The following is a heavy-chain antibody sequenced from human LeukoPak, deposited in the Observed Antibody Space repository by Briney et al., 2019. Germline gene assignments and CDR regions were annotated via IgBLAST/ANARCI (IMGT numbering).Heavy chain of an antibody. D-gene: IGHD1-26*01. Sequence: GESLRLSCAASGFTFSTYSMNWVRQAPGKGLEWVSSISRSSSYIYYADSVKGRFTISRDDAKNSLFLQMNSLRAEDTAMYYCARDLSQGGYWGQGTLVTVSS. CDR3: ARDLSQGGY. CDR2: ISRSSSYI. J-gene: IGHJ4*02. V-gene: IGHV3-21*01. CDR1: GFTFSTYS.